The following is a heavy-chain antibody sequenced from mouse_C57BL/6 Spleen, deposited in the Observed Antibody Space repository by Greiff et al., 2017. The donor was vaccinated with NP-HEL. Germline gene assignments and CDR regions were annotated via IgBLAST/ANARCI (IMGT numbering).Heavy chain of an antibody. CDR1: GYTFTSYW. D-gene: IGHD2-3*01. CDR2: IDPSDSYT. Sequence: VQLQQPGAELVMPGASVKLSCKASGYTFTSYWMHWVKQRPGQGLEWIGEIDPSDSYTNYNQKFKGKSTLTVDKSSSTAYMQLSSLTSEDSAVYYCARGGYDGSFYYAMDYWGQGTSVTVSS. CDR3: ARGGYDGSFYYAMDY. V-gene: IGHV1-69*01. J-gene: IGHJ4*01.